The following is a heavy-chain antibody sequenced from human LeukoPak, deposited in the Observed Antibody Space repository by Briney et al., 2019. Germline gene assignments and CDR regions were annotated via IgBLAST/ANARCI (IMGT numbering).Heavy chain of an antibody. D-gene: IGHD3-3*01. J-gene: IGHJ6*03. CDR2: IIPIFGTA. CDR3: ARGHDFWTYYYMDV. V-gene: IGHV1-69*05. Sequence: SVTVSFKASGGTFSSYAISWVRQAPGQGLEWMGGIIPIFGTANYAQKFQGRVTITTDESTSTAYMELSSLRSEDTAVYYCARGHDFWTYYYMDVWGKGTTVTVSS. CDR1: GGTFSSYA.